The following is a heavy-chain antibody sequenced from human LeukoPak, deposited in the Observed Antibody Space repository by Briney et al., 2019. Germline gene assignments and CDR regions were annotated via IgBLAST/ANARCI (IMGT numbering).Heavy chain of an antibody. V-gene: IGHV3-7*03. J-gene: IGHJ5*02. Sequence: AGGSLRLSCTASGFTLSNIWMSWVRQAPGKGLGWVASIRADGSNTYYMNSVRDRFTISRDGAKNSLFLQMNSLRAEDTAVYYCARPGTSVSGAGWFDPWGQGTLVIVSS. CDR2: IRADGSNT. CDR3: ARPGTSVSGAGWFDP. CDR1: GFTLSNIW. D-gene: IGHD6-19*01.